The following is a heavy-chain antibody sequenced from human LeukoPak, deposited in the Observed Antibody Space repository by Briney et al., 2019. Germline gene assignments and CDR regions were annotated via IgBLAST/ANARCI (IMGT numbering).Heavy chain of an antibody. V-gene: IGHV4-34*01. CDR2: INHSGST. D-gene: IGHD3-16*01. Sequence: ASETLSLTCAVYGGSFSGYYWSWIRQPPGKGLGWIGEINHSGSTNYNPSLKSRVTISVDTSKNQFSLKLSSVTAADTAVYYCARDQTSLGAFDIWGQGTMVTVSS. J-gene: IGHJ3*02. CDR1: GGSFSGYY. CDR3: ARDQTSLGAFDI.